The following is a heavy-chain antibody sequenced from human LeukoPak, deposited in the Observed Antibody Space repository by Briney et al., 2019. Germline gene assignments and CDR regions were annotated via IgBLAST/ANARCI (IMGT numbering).Heavy chain of an antibody. Sequence: HAGGSLRLSCAASGFTFSAYWMHWVRRTPDKGLVWVARVNPDARIITYADSVKGRFTISRGNAKNTLYLQMNSLRAEDTAVYYCVRDLVLVETPGDDFDYWGQGTLVTVSS. CDR2: VNPDARII. D-gene: IGHD2-8*02. J-gene: IGHJ4*02. CDR1: GFTFSAYW. CDR3: VRDLVLVETPGDDFDY. V-gene: IGHV3-74*01.